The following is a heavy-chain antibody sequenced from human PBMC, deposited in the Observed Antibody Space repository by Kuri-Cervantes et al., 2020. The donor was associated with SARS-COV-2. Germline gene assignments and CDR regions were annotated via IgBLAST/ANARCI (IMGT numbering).Heavy chain of an antibody. V-gene: IGHV5-51*01. Sequence: GESLKIPCEGSGYNFPSYWIAWVRQMPGKGLEWMGLIYPGDSDTRYNPSFQGQVTISADKSIRTAYLQWSSLKASDTAMYSCASSGGLGSKHAFDIWGQGTMVTVSS. CDR2: IYPGDSDT. CDR1: GYNFPSYW. D-gene: IGHD1-26*01. J-gene: IGHJ3*02. CDR3: ASSGGLGSKHAFDI.